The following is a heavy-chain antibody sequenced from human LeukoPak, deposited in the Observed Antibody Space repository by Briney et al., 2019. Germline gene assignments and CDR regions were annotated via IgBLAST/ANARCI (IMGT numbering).Heavy chain of an antibody. CDR2: ISSSSSYT. CDR1: GFTSSDYY. J-gene: IGHJ6*04. CDR3: ARASTTVTPYYCYGMDV. V-gene: IGHV3-11*06. D-gene: IGHD4-17*01. Sequence: GGSLRLSCAASGFTSSDYYMSWIRQAPGKGLEWVSYISSSSSYTNYADSVKGRFTISRDNAKNSLYLQMNSLRAEDTAVYYCARASTTVTPYYCYGMDVWGKGTTVTVSS.